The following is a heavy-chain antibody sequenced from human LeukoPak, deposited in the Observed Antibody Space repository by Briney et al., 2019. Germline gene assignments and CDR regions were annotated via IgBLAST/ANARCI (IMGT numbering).Heavy chain of an antibody. CDR1: GFTFSSYW. CDR3: ARTTHDSGGY. J-gene: IGHJ4*02. D-gene: IGHD4-17*01. CDR2: IRQDGSDK. V-gene: IGHV3-7*04. Sequence: GESLKISCVASGFTFSSYWMTWVRQAPGKGLEWVANIRQDGSDKYYVDSVKGRFTISRDNAKNSLYLQMNSLRAEDTAVYYCARTTHDSGGYWGQGTLVTVSS.